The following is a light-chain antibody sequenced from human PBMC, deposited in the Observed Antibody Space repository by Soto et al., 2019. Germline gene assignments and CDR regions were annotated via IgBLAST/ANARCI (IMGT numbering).Light chain of an antibody. V-gene: IGLV2-23*01. CDR1: SSVVGSYNL. Sequence: QSVLTQPASVSGSPGQSITISCTGTSSVVGSYNLVSWYQQHPGKAPKLMIYEGSKRPSGVSNRFSGSKSGNTASLTISGLQAEDEADYYCCSYAGRSLYVFGTGTKVTVL. J-gene: IGLJ1*01. CDR3: CSYAGRSLYV. CDR2: EGS.